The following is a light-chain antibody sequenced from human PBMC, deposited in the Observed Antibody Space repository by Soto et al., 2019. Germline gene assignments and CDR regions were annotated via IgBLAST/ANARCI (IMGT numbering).Light chain of an antibody. Sequence: QSALTQPASVSGSPGQSITISCTGTSSDIGDNKFVSWYQQYPGRAPKVIIYEVSNRPSEVSVRFSGSKSGNTASLTVSGLRAEDEADYSCIAYTNPGASVFGTGTKVPS. J-gene: IGLJ1*01. CDR2: EVS. V-gene: IGLV2-14*01. CDR3: IAYTNPGASV. CDR1: SSDIGDNKF.